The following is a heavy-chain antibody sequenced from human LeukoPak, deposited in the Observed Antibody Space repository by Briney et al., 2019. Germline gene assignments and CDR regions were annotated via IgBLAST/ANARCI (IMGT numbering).Heavy chain of an antibody. CDR1: GGSLSGDY. Sequence: SETLSLTCTVSGGSLSGDYWNWIRQPPGKGLEWIGYIYYTGTTDYSPSLESRVTISLDMSKNQFSLKLRSVTAADTAVYYCARTNAFGNRGQGTMVTVSS. CDR2: IYYTGTT. CDR3: ARTNAFGN. V-gene: IGHV4-59*01. J-gene: IGHJ3*02.